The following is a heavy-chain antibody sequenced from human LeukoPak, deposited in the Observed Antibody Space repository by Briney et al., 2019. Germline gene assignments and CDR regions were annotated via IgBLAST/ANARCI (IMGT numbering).Heavy chain of an antibody. CDR3: AKHTATDYYYYYGMDV. CDR2: ISGSGGST. J-gene: IGHJ6*02. V-gene: IGHV3-23*01. D-gene: IGHD4-11*01. Sequence: GGSLRLSCAAIGFTSNYWMHWVRQAPGKGLEWVSAISGSGGSTYYADSVKGRFTISRDNSKNTLYLQMNSLRAEDTAVYYCAKHTATDYYYYYGMDVWGQGTTVTVSS. CDR1: GFTSNYW.